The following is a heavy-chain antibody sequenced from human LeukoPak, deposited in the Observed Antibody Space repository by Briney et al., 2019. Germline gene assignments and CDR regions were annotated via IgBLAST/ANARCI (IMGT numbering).Heavy chain of an antibody. CDR3: AREGLPPYYDFWSGYFYAFDI. CDR1: GGSISSYY. J-gene: IGHJ3*02. CDR2: IYTSGST. V-gene: IGHV4-4*07. D-gene: IGHD3-3*01. Sequence: SETLSLTCTVSGGSISSYYWSWIRQPAGKGLEWIGRIYTSGSTNYNPSLKSRVTISVDTSKNQFSLKLSSVTAADTAVYYCAREGLPPYYDFWSGYFYAFDIWGQGTMVTVSS.